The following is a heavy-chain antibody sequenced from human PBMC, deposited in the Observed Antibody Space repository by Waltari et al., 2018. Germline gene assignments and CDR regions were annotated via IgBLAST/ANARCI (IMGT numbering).Heavy chain of an antibody. V-gene: IGHV3-30*02. J-gene: IGHJ3*02. Sequence: QVQLLESGGRVVQPGGSLRLSCATSGLIFNTYGMHWVRQTPVKGLEWVAVIRDYGSFKDYADSVNGLFSISRYNSKTTLYLQMNDLRPEDTALYYCAKDGDYSLPGYDAFDIWGQGTMVTVSP. CDR1: GLIFNTYG. CDR3: AKDGDYSLPGYDAFDI. D-gene: IGHD4-17*01. CDR2: IRDYGSFK.